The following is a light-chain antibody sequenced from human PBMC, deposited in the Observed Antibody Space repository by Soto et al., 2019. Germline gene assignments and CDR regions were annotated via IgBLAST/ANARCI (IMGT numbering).Light chain of an antibody. CDR3: CSYAGNYVI. CDR1: SSDVGSYNL. CDR2: EDT. J-gene: IGLJ2*01. Sequence: QSALTQPASVSGSPGQSITITWTETSSDVGSYNLVSWYQQHPGKAPKLLIYEDTKRPSGVSNRFSGSKSGNTASLTISGLQAEDEADYYCCSYAGNYVIFGGGTKLTVL. V-gene: IGLV2-23*01.